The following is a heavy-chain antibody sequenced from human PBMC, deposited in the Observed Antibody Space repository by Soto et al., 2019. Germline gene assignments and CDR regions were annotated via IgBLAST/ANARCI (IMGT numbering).Heavy chain of an antibody. V-gene: IGHV6-1*01. D-gene: IGHD3-10*01. J-gene: IGHJ3*01. CDR1: GDSVSSDITS. CDR3: ARGNALDV. Sequence: SQTLSLTCAISGDSVSSDITSWNWIRQSPSRGLEWLGRTYYRSKWFHDYAASVKSRITINPDTSKNQFSLELNSMTPEDTAVYYCARGNALDVWGQGTVVTVSS. CDR2: TYYRSKWFH.